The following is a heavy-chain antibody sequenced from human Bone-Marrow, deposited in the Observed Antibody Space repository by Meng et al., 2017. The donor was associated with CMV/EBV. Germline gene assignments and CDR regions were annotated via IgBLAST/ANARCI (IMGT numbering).Heavy chain of an antibody. CDR3: AREEYEYGDYGMDV. CDR2: ISAYNGNT. J-gene: IGHJ6*02. Sequence: ASVKVSCKASGYTFTSYGISWVRQAPGQGLEWMGWISAYNGNTNYAQKLQGRVAMTTDTSTSTAYMELRSLRSDDTAVYYCAREEYEYGDYGMDVWGQGTTVTVSS. CDR1: GYTFTSYG. V-gene: IGHV1-18*01. D-gene: IGHD4-17*01.